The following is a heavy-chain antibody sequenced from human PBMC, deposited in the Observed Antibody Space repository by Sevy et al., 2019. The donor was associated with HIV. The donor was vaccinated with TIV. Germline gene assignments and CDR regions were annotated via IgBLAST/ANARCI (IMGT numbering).Heavy chain of an antibody. CDR2: INWNSGSI. Sequence: GGSLRLSCAASGFTFDDYAMNWVRQAPGKGLEWVSGINWNSGSIGYADSVKGRFTISRDNAKNSLYLQMNSLRAEDMALYYCANTVGGDGYYYGMDVWGQGTTVTVSS. J-gene: IGHJ6*02. CDR3: ANTVGGDGYYYGMDV. V-gene: IGHV3-9*03. CDR1: GFTFDDYA. D-gene: IGHD3-16*01.